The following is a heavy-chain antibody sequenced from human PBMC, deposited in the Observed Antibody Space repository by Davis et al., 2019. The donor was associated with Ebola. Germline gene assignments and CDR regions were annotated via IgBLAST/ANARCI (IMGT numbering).Heavy chain of an antibody. J-gene: IGHJ4*02. CDR1: GFTFSSYS. CDR3: ARDGIVVGLPVY. V-gene: IGHV3-21*01. Sequence: GESLKISCAASGFTFSSYSMNWVRQAPGKGLEWVSSISSSSSYIYYADSVKGRFTISRDNAKNSLSLQMNSLRAEDTAVYYCARDGIVVGLPVYWGQGTLVTVSS. CDR2: ISSSSSYI. D-gene: IGHD3-22*01.